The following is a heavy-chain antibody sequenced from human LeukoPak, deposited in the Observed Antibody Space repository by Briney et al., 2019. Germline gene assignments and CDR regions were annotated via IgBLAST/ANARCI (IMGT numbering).Heavy chain of an antibody. CDR1: GFTFRSYA. J-gene: IGHJ5*02. CDR2: ISCIGCRT. V-gene: IGHV3-23*01. D-gene: IGHD3-22*01. Sequence: LRLSCSSSGFTFRSYAMSSVRQAPGKGLEWVSPISCIGCRTYYADSVKGRFIISRDNSKNKLYLQMNSLRAEDTAVYYCAKDGGPYYYDSSGYSNWFDPWGQGTLVTVSS. CDR3: AKDGGPYYYDSSGYSNWFDP.